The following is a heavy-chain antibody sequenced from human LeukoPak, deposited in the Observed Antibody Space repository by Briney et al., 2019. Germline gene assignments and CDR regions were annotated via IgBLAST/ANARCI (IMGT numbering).Heavy chain of an antibody. V-gene: IGHV3-48*01. CDR3: ARDTYDSSGYHWDY. CDR1: GFTFSSYS. D-gene: IGHD3-22*01. Sequence: GGSLRLSCAASGFTFSSYSMNWVRQAPGKGLEWVSYISSSSTIYYADSVKGRFTISRGNAKNSLYLQMNSLRAEDTAVYYCARDTYDSSGYHWDYWGQGTLVTVSS. CDR2: ISSSSTI. J-gene: IGHJ4*02.